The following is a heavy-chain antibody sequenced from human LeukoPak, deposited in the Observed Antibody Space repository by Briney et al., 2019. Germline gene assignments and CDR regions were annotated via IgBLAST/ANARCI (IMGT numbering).Heavy chain of an antibody. V-gene: IGHV3-30*02. CDR3: AKGHYYNILTGYSVRRGLDY. J-gene: IGHJ4*02. CDR2: IRYDGGNK. Sequence: GGSLRLSCAASGFTFSTYGMHWVRQAPGKGLEWVAFIRYDGGNKYHADSVKGRFTISRDNSKNTLYLQMNSLRAEDTAVYYCAKGHYYNILTGYSVRRGLDYWGQGTLVTVSS. CDR1: GFTFSTYG. D-gene: IGHD3-9*01.